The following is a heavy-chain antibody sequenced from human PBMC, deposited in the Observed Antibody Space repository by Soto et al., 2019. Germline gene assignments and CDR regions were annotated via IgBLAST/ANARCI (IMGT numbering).Heavy chain of an antibody. Sequence: QQQLQESGPGLVKPSQTLSLTCTVSGGSMNSHDYYWSWIRQPPGKGLEWIGYIHNSGSTYYNPSLKSRLTRSSDMSKYQFSLRLNSVTAADTALYFCARGEVRGPFDIWGQGTKVTVSS. CDR1: GGSMNSHDYY. D-gene: IGHD3-10*01. CDR2: IHNSGST. CDR3: ARGEVRGPFDI. V-gene: IGHV4-30-4*01. J-gene: IGHJ3*02.